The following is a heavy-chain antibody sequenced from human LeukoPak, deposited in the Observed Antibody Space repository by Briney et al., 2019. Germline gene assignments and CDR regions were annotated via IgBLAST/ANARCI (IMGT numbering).Heavy chain of an antibody. Sequence: ASVKVSCKASRYTFTNYEKKWVRQATRQGLEWIGWTNPNSGNTGYAENFQGTVTITSHTSITTAYMELTSLRSEDSAVYYCARSSAYSNYGASYYYYMDVWGKGTTVTVSS. J-gene: IGHJ6*03. CDR1: RYTFTNYE. V-gene: IGHV1-8*03. CDR3: ARSSAYSNYGASYYYYMDV. D-gene: IGHD4-11*01. CDR2: TNPNSGNT.